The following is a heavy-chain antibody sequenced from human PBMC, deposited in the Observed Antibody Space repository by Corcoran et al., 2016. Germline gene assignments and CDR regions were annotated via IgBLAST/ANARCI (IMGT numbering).Heavy chain of an antibody. CDR1: GGSFSGYS. CDR2: ISHSGST. CDR3: ARGCPGY. Sequence: QVQLQQWGAGLLKPSETLSLTCAVYGGSFSGYSWTWIRQPPGKGLEWIGEISHSGSTNYNPSLKSRVTISVDTSKNQFSLKLSSVTAADTAVYYCARGCPGYWGQGTLVTVSS. J-gene: IGHJ4*02. V-gene: IGHV4-34*01.